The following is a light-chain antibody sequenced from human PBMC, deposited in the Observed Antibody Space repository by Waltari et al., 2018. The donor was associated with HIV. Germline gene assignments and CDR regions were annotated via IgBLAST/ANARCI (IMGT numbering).Light chain of an antibody. CDR1: SSNIGSNY. J-gene: IGLJ2*01. Sequence: QSVLTQPPSASGTPGQRVTISCSGSSSNIGSNYVYWYQQLPGTAPKLLIYRNNQRSSGVPDRFSGSKSATSASLAISGLRSEDEADYYCAAWDDSLSGVVFGGGTKLTVL. V-gene: IGLV1-47*01. CDR2: RNN. CDR3: AAWDDSLSGVV.